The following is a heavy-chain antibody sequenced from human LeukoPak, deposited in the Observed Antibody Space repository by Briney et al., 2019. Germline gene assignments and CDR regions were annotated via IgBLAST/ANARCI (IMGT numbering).Heavy chain of an antibody. J-gene: IGHJ4*02. CDR2: IWYDGSNK. V-gene: IGHV3-33*01. Sequence: GGSLRLSCAASGFTFSGYGMHSVRQAPGKGLERVAVIWYDGSNKYYADSVKGRFTISRDNSKNTLYLQMNSLRAEDTAVYYCARDHGGQLSYIEYWGQGTLVTVAS. CDR3: ARDHGGQLSYIEY. D-gene: IGHD3-16*01. CDR1: GFTFSGYG.